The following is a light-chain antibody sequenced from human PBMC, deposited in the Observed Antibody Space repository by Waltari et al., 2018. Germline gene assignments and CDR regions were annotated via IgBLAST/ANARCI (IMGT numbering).Light chain of an antibody. J-gene: IGKJ1*01. V-gene: IGKV3-15*01. CDR3: QQYNNWPQT. Sequence: EIVMTQSPATLSVSPGERATLSCRASQSVSSNLAWYQQQPGQAPRLLIYVSSTRAPGIPDRFRGRGSGTEFTLTISSMQSEDFAVYYCQQYNNWPQTFGQGTKVEIK. CDR2: VSS. CDR1: QSVSSN.